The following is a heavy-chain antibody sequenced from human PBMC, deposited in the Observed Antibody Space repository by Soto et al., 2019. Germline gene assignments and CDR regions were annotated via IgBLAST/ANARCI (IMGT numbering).Heavy chain of an antibody. CDR1: GFTFSSYS. Sequence: GGSLRLSCAASGFTFSSYSMNWVRQAPGKGLEWVSSISSSSSYIYYADSVKGRFTISRDNAKNSLYLQMNSLRAEDTAVYYCARGVDFWSGYFLSDYWGQGTLVTVSS. J-gene: IGHJ4*02. D-gene: IGHD3-3*01. V-gene: IGHV3-21*01. CDR3: ARGVDFWSGYFLSDY. CDR2: ISSSSSYI.